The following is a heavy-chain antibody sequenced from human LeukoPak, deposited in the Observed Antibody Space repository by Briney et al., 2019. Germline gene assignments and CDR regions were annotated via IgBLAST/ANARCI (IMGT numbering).Heavy chain of an antibody. CDR3: ARDIGGTVEVATMNY. CDR2: IYRGDGT. V-gene: IGHV3-66*01. CDR1: GFTFSSYA. Sequence: GGSLRLSCAASGFTFSSYAMHWVRQAPGKGLEWVSVIYRGDGTYYADSVKGRFTISRDNSRNTVYLQMNSLRVEDTAVYYCARDIGGTVEVATMNYWGRGTLVTVSS. J-gene: IGHJ4*02. D-gene: IGHD5-24*01.